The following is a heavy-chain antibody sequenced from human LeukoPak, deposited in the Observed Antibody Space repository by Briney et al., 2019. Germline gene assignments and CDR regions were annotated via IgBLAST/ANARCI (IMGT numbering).Heavy chain of an antibody. CDR2: INHSGST. CDR3: ASYSSLRGMDV. V-gene: IGHV4-34*01. Sequence: SETLSFTCAVYGGSFSGYYWSWLRQPPGKGLEWIGEINHSGSTNYNPSLKSRVTISVDTSKNQFSLKLSSVTAADTAVYYCASYSSLRGMDVWGQGTTVTVSS. CDR1: GGSFSGYY. J-gene: IGHJ6*02. D-gene: IGHD6-19*01.